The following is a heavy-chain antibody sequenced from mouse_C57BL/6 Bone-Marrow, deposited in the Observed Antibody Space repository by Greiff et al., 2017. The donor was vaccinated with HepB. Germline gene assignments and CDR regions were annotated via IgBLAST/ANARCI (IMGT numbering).Heavy chain of an antibody. CDR3: ARSGYSNYGIDY. Sequence: VQLQQSGAELVRPGSSVKLSCKASGYTFTSYWMHWVKQRPIQGLEWIGNIDPSDSETHYNQKFKDKATLTVDKSSSTAYMQLSSLTSEDSAVYYCARSGYSNYGIDYWGQGTTLTVSS. V-gene: IGHV1-52*01. CDR2: IDPSDSET. J-gene: IGHJ2*01. CDR1: GYTFTSYW. D-gene: IGHD2-5*01.